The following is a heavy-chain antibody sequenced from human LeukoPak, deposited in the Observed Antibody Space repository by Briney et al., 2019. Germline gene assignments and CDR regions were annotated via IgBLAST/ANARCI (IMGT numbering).Heavy chain of an antibody. CDR1: GFTVSNNY. D-gene: IGHD5-12*01. J-gene: IGHJ4*02. CDR2: IYSSGST. Sequence: GGSLRLSCAASGFTVSNNYMSWVRQAPGKGLEWVSLIYSSGSTHYADSVKGRFTISRDNSKNTLYLQMNSLRAEDTAMYYCARGRRGYSAYDYEACLDYWGQGTLVTVSS. V-gene: IGHV3-53*05. CDR3: ARGRRGYSAYDYEACLDY.